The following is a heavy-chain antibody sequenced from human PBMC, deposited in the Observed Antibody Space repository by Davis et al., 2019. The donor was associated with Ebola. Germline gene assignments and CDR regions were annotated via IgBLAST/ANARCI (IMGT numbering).Heavy chain of an antibody. CDR3: ARDLHLYDAFDY. D-gene: IGHD3-3*01. V-gene: IGHV3-21*01. CDR2: IGGTGEFS. CDR1: GFTFRSHT. J-gene: IGHJ4*02. Sequence: GESLKISCAASGFTFRSHTMNWVRQAPGKGLEWVSSIGGTGEFSFYVDSVRGRFTISRDNADNSVYLQMSSLRAEDTAVYYCARDLHLYDAFDYWGQGTLVTVSS.